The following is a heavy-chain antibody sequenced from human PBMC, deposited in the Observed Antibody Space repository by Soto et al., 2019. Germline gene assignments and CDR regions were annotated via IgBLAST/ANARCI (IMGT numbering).Heavy chain of an antibody. CDR1: GFTFSSYA. CDR2: ISGSSGST. V-gene: IGHV3-23*01. D-gene: IGHD2-15*01. Sequence: GGSLRLSCAASGFTFSSYAMSWVRQAPGKGLEWVSAISGSSGSTYYADSVKGRFTISRDNSKNTLYLQMNSLRAEDTAVYYCANAGYCSGGSCSRHYYYYGMDVWGKCTPAPVAS. CDR3: ANAGYCSGGSCSRHYYYYGMDV. J-gene: IGHJ6*04.